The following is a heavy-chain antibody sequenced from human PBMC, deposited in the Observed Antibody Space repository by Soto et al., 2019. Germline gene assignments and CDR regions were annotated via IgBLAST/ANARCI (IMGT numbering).Heavy chain of an antibody. CDR3: ARVVATVAGPYGMDV. CDR1: GYTFTSYV. D-gene: IGHD6-19*01. V-gene: IGHV1-18*01. J-gene: IGHJ6*02. CDR2: ISAYNGNT. Sequence: QVQLVQSGAEVKKPGASVKVSCRASGYTFTSYVISWVRQAPAQGLEWMGWISAYNGNTNFAQKLQGRVTKTTDTSTGTAYMELRSLRSDDTAVYYCARVVATVAGPYGMDVWGQGTTVTVSS.